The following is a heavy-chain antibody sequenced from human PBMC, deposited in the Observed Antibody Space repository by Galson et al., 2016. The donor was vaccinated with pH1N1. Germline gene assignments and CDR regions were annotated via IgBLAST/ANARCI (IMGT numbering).Heavy chain of an antibody. CDR1: GFTFSDYS. CDR2: IKHDASEK. CDR3: ARDLGSTGYLKY. D-gene: IGHD3-9*01. J-gene: IGHJ1*01. Sequence: SLRLSCAASGFTFSDYSMTWVRQAPGAGLEWVANIKHDASEKYYVDSVKGRFTISRDNAKKSLYLEMGSLRAEDTAVYYCARDLGSTGYLKYWGQGILVIVSA. V-gene: IGHV3-7*03.